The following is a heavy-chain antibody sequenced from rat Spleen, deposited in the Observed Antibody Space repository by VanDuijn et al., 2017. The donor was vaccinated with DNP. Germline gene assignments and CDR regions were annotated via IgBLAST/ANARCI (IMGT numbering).Heavy chain of an antibody. J-gene: IGHJ2*01. D-gene: IGHD4-1*01. CDR3: ARWVRALDY. Sequence: EVQLQVSGPGLVKPSQSLSLTCSVTGYSIISNYWGWFRKFPGNKMEWIGHISYSVSTRYNPSLKSRISITRDTSNNQFFLQLKSVTTEDAATYCCARWVRALDYWVKGVMVTVSS. CDR2: ISYSVST. CDR1: GYSIISNY. V-gene: IGHV3-1*01.